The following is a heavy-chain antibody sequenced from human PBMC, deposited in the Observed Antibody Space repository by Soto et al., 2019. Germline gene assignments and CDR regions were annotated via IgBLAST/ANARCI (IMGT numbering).Heavy chain of an antibody. D-gene: IGHD3-10*01. Sequence: QVQLQESGPGLVKPSQTLSLTCTVSGGSISSGGYYWSWIRQHPGKGLEWIGYIYYSGSTYYNPSRESRVTRSLYTSKNQFSLKRSSVTAADTAVYYGALSGRSSVVGVHAFDIWGQGTMVTVSS. CDR2: IYYSGST. J-gene: IGHJ3*02. V-gene: IGHV4-31*03. CDR3: ALSGRSSVVGVHAFDI. CDR1: GGSISSGGYY.